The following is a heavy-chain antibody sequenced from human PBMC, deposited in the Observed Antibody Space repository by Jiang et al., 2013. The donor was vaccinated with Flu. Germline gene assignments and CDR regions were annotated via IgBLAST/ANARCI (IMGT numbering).Heavy chain of an antibody. CDR3: AKEGATLLRGNPWSGMDV. Sequence: VQLVESGGRVVQPGRSLRLSCAASGFTFSNFGMHWVRQAAGKGLEWLAVVANDGVNTYYTDSVTGRFTISRDNSNNTLYLQMNGLRPEDTALYYCAKEGATLLRGNPWSGMDVWGHGTAVTVSS. J-gene: IGHJ6*02. V-gene: IGHV3-30*18. D-gene: IGHD2-15*01. CDR1: GFTFSNFG. CDR2: VANDGVNT.